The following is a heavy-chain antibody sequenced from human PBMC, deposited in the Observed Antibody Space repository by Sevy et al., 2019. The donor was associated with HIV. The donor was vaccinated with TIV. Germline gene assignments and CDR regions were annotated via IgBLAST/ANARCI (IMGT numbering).Heavy chain of an antibody. V-gene: IGHV3-74*01. Sequence: GGSLRLSCAASGFTFSSYWMHWVRQAPGKELVWVSRIKTDGSDTSYADSVKGRFTISRDNTKNTLYLQMNSLRAEDTAVYYCARRPTDQSGSYWFDPWGQGTLVTVSS. CDR2: IKTDGSDT. J-gene: IGHJ5*02. CDR3: ARRPTDQSGSYWFDP. D-gene: IGHD1-26*01. CDR1: GFTFSSYW.